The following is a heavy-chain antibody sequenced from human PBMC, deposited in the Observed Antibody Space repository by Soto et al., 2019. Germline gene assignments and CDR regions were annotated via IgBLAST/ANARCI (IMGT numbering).Heavy chain of an antibody. CDR1: GGTFSSYA. CDR3: ARVFGFLEWLPFDY. CDR2: IIPIFGTA. J-gene: IGHJ4*02. V-gene: IGHV1-69*13. Sequence: SVKVSCKASGGTFSSYAISWVRQAPGQGLEWMGGIIPIFGTANYAQKFQGRVTITADESTSTAYMELSSLRSEDTAVYYCARVFGFLEWLPFDYWGQGTLVTVSS. D-gene: IGHD3-3*01.